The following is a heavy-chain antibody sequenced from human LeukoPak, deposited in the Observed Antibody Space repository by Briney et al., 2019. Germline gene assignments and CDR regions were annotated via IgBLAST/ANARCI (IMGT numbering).Heavy chain of an antibody. V-gene: IGHV1-69*05. CDR3: AGRITIFGEHTDLGVGFDP. CDR1: GGTFSGYA. Sequence: ASVKVSCKASGGTFSGYAISWVRQAPGQGLEWMGGIIPIFGTANYAQKFQGRVTMTRNTSISTAYMELSSLRSEDTAVYYCAGRITIFGEHTDLGVGFDPWGQGTLVTVSS. D-gene: IGHD3-3*01. J-gene: IGHJ5*02. CDR2: IIPIFGTA.